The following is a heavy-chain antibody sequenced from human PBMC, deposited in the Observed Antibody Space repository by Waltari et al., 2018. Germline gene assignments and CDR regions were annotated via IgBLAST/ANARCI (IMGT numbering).Heavy chain of an antibody. V-gene: IGHV4-34*01. Sequence: QVQLQQWGAGLLKPSETLSLTCAVYGGSFSGYYWSWIRQTPGKGLEWIGEINHSGSTNYNPSLKSRVTISVDTSKNQFSLKLSSVTSADTAVYYCARGYIVLMVYAILGPRANWFDPWGQGTLVTVSS. D-gene: IGHD2-8*01. J-gene: IGHJ5*02. CDR1: GGSFSGYY. CDR3: ARGYIVLMVYAILGPRANWFDP. CDR2: INHSGST.